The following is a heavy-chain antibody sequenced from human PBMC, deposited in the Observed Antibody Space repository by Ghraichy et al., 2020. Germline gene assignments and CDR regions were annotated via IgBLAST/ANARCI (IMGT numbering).Heavy chain of an antibody. CDR3: AKDLESSYYDSSGYGG. CDR1: GFTFSSYA. J-gene: IGHJ4*02. Sequence: GESLNISCAASGFTFSSYAMSWVRQAPGKGLEWVSAISGSGGSTYYADSVKGRFTISRDNSKNTLYLQMNSLRAEDTAVYYCAKDLESSYYDSSGYGGWGQGTLVTVSS. V-gene: IGHV3-23*01. CDR2: ISGSGGST. D-gene: IGHD3-22*01.